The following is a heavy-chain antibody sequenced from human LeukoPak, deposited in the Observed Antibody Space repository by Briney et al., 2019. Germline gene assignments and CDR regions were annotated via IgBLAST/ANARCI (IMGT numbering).Heavy chain of an antibody. Sequence: PGGSLRLSCAASGFTFSSYAMHWVRQAPGKGLEYVSAISSNGGSTYYANSVKGRFTISRDNSKNTLYLQMGSLRAEDMAVYYCARGLEKGDYWGQGTLVTVSS. V-gene: IGHV3-64*01. CDR3: ARGLEKGDY. D-gene: IGHD3-22*01. CDR2: ISSNGGST. CDR1: GFTFSSYA. J-gene: IGHJ4*02.